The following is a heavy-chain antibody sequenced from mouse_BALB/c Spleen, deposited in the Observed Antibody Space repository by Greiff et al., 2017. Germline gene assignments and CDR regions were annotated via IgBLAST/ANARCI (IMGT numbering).Heavy chain of an antibody. CDR1: GYTFTDYE. V-gene: IGHV1-15*01. D-gene: IGHD2-3*01. Sequence: QVQLQQSGAELVRPGASVTLSCKASGYTFTDYEMHWVKQTPVHGLEWIGAIDPETGGTAYNQKFKGKATLTADKSSSTAYMELRSLTSEDSAVYFCARSRDGYYIAMDYWGQGTSVTVSS. CDR2: IDPETGGT. J-gene: IGHJ4*01. CDR3: ARSRDGYYIAMDY.